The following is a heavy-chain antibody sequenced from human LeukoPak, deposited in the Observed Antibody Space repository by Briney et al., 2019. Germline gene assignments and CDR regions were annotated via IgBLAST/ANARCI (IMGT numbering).Heavy chain of an antibody. CDR2: ISYDGSNK. CDR1: GFTFSSYA. V-gene: IGHV3-30-3*01. Sequence: GGSLRLSCAASGFTFSSYAMHWVRQAPGKGLEWVAVISYDGSNKYYADSVKGRFTISRDSSKNTLYLQMNSLRAEDTAVYYCARGGLEGLLWFGELSLDYWGQGTLVTVSS. J-gene: IGHJ4*02. CDR3: ARGGLEGLLWFGELSLDY. D-gene: IGHD3-10*01.